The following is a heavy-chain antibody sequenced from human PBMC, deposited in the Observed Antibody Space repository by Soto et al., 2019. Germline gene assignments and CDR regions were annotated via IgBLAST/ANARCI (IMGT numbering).Heavy chain of an antibody. V-gene: IGHV3-66*01. CDR2: MYSAGTA. D-gene: IGHD3-10*01. J-gene: IGHJ4*02. Sequence: EVQLVESGGDLVQPGGSLRLSCAASGITVSDNYMNWVRQAPGKGLEWVSVMYSAGTAYYADSVEGRFTISRDNSKNTLYLQKSSLRAEDTAVYYCARTHYYGSGSYLAHWGQGTLVTVSS. CDR3: ARTHYYGSGSYLAH. CDR1: GITVSDNY.